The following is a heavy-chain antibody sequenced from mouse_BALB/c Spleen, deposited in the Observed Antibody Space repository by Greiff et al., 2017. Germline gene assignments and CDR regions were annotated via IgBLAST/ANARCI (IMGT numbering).Heavy chain of an antibody. Sequence: VQLQQSGTVLARPGASVKMSCKASGYTFTSYWMHWVKQRPGQGLEWIGAIYPGNSDTSYNQKFKGKAKLAEVTSTSTAYMELSSLTNEDSAVYYCTITAVVDTESPDWGQGTTLTVSS. CDR1: GYTFTSYW. CDR2: IYPGNSDT. CDR3: TITAVVDTESPD. V-gene: IGHV1-5*01. D-gene: IGHD1-1*01. J-gene: IGHJ2*01.